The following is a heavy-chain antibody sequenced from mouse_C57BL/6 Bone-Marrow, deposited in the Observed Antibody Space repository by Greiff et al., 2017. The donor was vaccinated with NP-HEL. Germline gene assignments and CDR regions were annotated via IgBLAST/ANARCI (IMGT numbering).Heavy chain of an antibody. CDR2: ISSGGSYT. CDR1: GFTFSSYG. Sequence: EVKLMESGGDLVKPGGSLKLSCAASGFTFSSYGLSWVRQTPDPMLAWVATISSGGSYTYYPDSVQGRFTISSDNAKNTLYLQMSSLKSEDTAMYYCATTVYYFDYWGQGTTLTVSS. D-gene: IGHD1-1*01. V-gene: IGHV5-6*01. CDR3: ATTVYYFDY. J-gene: IGHJ2*01.